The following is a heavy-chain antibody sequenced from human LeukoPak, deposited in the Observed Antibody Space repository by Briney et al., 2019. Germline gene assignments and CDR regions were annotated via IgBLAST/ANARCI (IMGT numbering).Heavy chain of an antibody. V-gene: IGHV4-4*02. CDR3: ARGPRGYYYYMDV. J-gene: IGHJ6*03. CDR2: IHHSGTT. CDR1: GGSISSSNW. Sequence: TSGTLSLTCTVSGGSISSSNWWGWVRQPPGKGLECIGEIHHSGTTNYNPSLKSRVTISVDTSKNQCSLKLSSVTAADTAVYYCARGPRGYYYYMDVCGKGTTVTVSS. D-gene: IGHD3-10*01.